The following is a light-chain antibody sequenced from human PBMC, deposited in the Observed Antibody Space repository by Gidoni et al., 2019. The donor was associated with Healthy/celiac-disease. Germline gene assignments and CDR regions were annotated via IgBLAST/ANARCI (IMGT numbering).Light chain of an antibody. J-gene: IGKJ1*01. CDR2: DAS. Sequence: EIVLTQSPATLSLSPGERATLSCRASQSVSSYLAWYQQKPGQAPRLLIYDASNRATCIPARFSGSGSGTDFTLTISSLEPEDFAVYYCQQRSNWPPWTFGQGTQVEIK. CDR3: QQRSNWPPWT. V-gene: IGKV3-11*01. CDR1: QSVSSY.